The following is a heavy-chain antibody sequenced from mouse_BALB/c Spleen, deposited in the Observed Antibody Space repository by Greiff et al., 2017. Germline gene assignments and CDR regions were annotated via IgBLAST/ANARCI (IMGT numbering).Heavy chain of an antibody. CDR2: ISYSGST. CDR3: ARSPPYYRYDAWFAY. V-gene: IGHV3-2*02. J-gene: IGHJ3*01. D-gene: IGHD2-14*01. CDR1: GYSITSDYA. Sequence: DVQLVESGPGLVKPSQSLSLTCTVTGYSITSDYAWNWIRQFPGNKLEWMGYISYSGSTSYNPSLKSRISITRDTSKNQFFLQLNSVTTEDTATYYCARSPPYYRYDAWFAYWGQGTLVTVSA.